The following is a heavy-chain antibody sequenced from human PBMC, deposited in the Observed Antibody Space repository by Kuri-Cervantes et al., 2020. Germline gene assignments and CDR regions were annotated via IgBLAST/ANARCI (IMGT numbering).Heavy chain of an antibody. CDR2: IIPIFGTA. D-gene: IGHD2-15*01. CDR3: ATALRGYCSGGSCYTLGVYYMDV. Sequence: SVKVSCKACGGTFSSYAISWVRQAPGQGLEWMGGIIPIFGTANYAQKFQGRVTITADESTSTAYMELSSLRSEDTAVYYCATALRGYCSGGSCYTLGVYYMDVWGKGTTVTVSS. J-gene: IGHJ6*03. V-gene: IGHV1-69*13. CDR1: GGTFSSYA.